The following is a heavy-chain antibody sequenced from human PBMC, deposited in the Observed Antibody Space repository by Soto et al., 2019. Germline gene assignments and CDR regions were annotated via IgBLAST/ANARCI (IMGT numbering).Heavy chain of an antibody. V-gene: IGHV1-2*04. D-gene: IGHD6-13*01. CDR3: ARVAAAGFGYYYYGMDV. J-gene: IGHJ6*02. Sequence: ASVKVSCKASGYTFTGYYMHWVRQAPGQGLEWMGWINPNSGGTNYAQKFQGWVTMTRDTSISTAYMELSRLRSDDTAVYYCARVAAAGFGYYYYGMDVWGQGTTDTV. CDR2: INPNSGGT. CDR1: GYTFTGYY.